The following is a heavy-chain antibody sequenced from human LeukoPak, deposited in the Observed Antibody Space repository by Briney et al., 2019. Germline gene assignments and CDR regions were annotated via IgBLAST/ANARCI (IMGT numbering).Heavy chain of an antibody. D-gene: IGHD4-11*01. J-gene: IGHJ4*02. CDR3: ARDPVSVTASTNY. CDR1: GGTFSSYA. Sequence: ASVKVSCKASGGTFSSYAISWVQQAPGQGLEWMGRIIPILGIANYAQKFQGRVTITADKSTSTAYMELSSLRSEDTAVYYCARDPVSVTASTNYWGQGTLVTVSS. CDR2: IIPILGIA. V-gene: IGHV1-69*04.